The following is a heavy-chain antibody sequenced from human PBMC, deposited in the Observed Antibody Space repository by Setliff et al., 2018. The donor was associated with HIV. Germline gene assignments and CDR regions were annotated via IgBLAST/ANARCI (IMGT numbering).Heavy chain of an antibody. Sequence: SETLSLTCAVSGYSISSGYYWGWIRQPPGKGLEWIGNIYHHGTTYYYPSLKGRVTISLDTSNNQFSLNLNSVTAADTAVYHCARGGPTVAFGLDVWGQGTTVTVS. CDR2: IYHHGTT. D-gene: IGHD4-17*01. CDR1: GYSISSGYY. J-gene: IGHJ6*02. CDR3: ARGGPTVAFGLDV. V-gene: IGHV4-38-2*01.